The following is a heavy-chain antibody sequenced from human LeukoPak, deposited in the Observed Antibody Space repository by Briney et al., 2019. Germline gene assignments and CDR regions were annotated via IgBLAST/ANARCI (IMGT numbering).Heavy chain of an antibody. V-gene: IGHV3-21*01. Sequence: NAGGSLRLSCAASGFTFTSYSMNWVRQAPGKGLECVSSISSSSSYIYYADSVKGRFTISRDNAKNALYLQMNSLRAEDTAVYYCAKDLHYGSADYWGQGTLVTVSS. CDR1: GFTFTSYS. CDR3: AKDLHYGSADY. CDR2: ISSSSSYI. J-gene: IGHJ4*02. D-gene: IGHD3-10*01.